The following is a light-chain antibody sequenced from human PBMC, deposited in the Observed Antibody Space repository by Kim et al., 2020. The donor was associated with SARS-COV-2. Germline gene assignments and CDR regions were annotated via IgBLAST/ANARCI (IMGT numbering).Light chain of an antibody. CDR1: KLGERY. CDR3: QVGDSKV. CDR2: QDN. V-gene: IGLV3-1*01. J-gene: IGLJ2*01. Sequence: VSGSPGQTASLTCSGDKLGERYVCWYQQKPGQSPVLVICQDNKRPSGIPERFSGSNSGNTATLTISGTQAIDEADYWCQVGDSKVFGGGTQLTVL.